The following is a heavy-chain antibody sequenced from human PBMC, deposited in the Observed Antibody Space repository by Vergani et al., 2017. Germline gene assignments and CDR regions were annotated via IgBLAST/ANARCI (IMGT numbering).Heavy chain of an antibody. J-gene: IGHJ4*02. V-gene: IGHV3-23*01. CDR1: GFTFSTYA. D-gene: IGHD3-22*01. CDR2: ISRDGGST. CDR3: AGPQGTSAYYYGGFDY. Sequence: EVQLLESGGGLVQPGGSLRLSCAASGFTFSTYAMTWVRQAPGTGLEWVSTISRDGGSTYYADSVTGRFTISRDNSKNTLSLQMNSLTAEDTAIYYCAGPQGTSAYYYGGFDYWGQGILVTVSS.